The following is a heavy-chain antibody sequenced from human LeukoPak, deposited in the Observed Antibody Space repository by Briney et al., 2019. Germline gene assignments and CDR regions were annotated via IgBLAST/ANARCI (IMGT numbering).Heavy chain of an antibody. D-gene: IGHD3-16*01. CDR1: GYSFTNYW. Sequence: HRESLKISCKGSGYSFTNYWIAWVRQMPGKGLEWMGIIYPDDSDTRYSPSFQGQVTISADKSISTAYLQWSSLKASDTAMYYCARIWLRAFDIWGQGTMVTVSS. CDR3: ARIWLRAFDI. J-gene: IGHJ3*02. V-gene: IGHV5-51*01. CDR2: IYPDDSDT.